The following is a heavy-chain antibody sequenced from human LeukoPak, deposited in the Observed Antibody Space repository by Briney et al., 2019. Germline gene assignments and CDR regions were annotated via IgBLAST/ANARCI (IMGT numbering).Heavy chain of an antibody. Sequence: SVKVSCKASGGTFSSYAISWVRQAPGQGLEWMGGIIPIFGTANYAQKFQGRVTITADESTSTAYMELSSLRSEDTAVYYCAREDTPYYYDSSGYYPWYFDYWGQGTLVTVSS. CDR2: IIPIFGTA. V-gene: IGHV1-69*13. D-gene: IGHD3-22*01. J-gene: IGHJ4*02. CDR3: AREDTPYYYDSSGYYPWYFDY. CDR1: GGTFSSYA.